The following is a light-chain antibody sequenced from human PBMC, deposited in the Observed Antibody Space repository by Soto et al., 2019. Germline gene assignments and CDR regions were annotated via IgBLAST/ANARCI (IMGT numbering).Light chain of an antibody. CDR3: QQYNSYSGLT. CDR2: TAS. CDR1: QSISSW. Sequence: EIQMTQSPSTLSASVGDRVTITCRASQSISSWLAWYQQKPGQAPKLLIYTASTLASGVPSRFRGSGSGTEFTLTISSMQPYDFATYYCQQYNSYSGLTFGGGTKVEIK. V-gene: IGKV1-5*03. J-gene: IGKJ4*01.